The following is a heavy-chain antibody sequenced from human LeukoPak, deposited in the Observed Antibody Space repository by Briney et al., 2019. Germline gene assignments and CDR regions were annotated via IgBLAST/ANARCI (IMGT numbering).Heavy chain of an antibody. CDR3: ARVIAAAGIDYFDY. CDR2: LYASGSA. V-gene: IGHV3-53*01. CDR1: GFTVSSNY. J-gene: IGHJ4*02. D-gene: IGHD6-13*01. Sequence: GGSLRLSCAASGFTVSSNYMSWVRQAPGKGLEWVSILYASGSAYYADSVKGRFTISRDNSKNTLYLQMNSLRAEDTAVYYCARVIAAAGIDYFDYWGQGTLVTVSS.